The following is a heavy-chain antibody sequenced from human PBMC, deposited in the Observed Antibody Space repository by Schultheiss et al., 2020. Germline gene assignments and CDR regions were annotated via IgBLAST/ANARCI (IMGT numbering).Heavy chain of an antibody. V-gene: IGHV3-15*01. CDR1: GFTVSSNY. CDR3: AKKRGDY. CDR2: VNRKSDGGAT. J-gene: IGHJ4*02. Sequence: GGSLRLSCAASGFTVSSNYMSWVRQAPGKGLEWVGRVNRKSDGGATDYAAPVKGRFSISRDDSENTLYLQMNSLKTEDTAVYYCAKKRGDYWGQGTLVTVSS.